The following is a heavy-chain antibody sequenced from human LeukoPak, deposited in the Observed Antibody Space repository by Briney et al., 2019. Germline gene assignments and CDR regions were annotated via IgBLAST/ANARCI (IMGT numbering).Heavy chain of an antibody. CDR3: ARHLNNCGDDCYIFDY. J-gene: IGHJ4*02. CDR2: IYYTGTT. Sequence: SETLSLTCTVSGGYISSYYWSWIRQPPGKGLEWIGYIYYTGTTNYNPSLKSRVTISVDTSKNQFSLRVSSVTAADTAVYYCARHLNNCGDDCYIFDYWGQGTLVTVSS. V-gene: IGHV4-59*08. CDR1: GGYISSYY. D-gene: IGHD2-21*01.